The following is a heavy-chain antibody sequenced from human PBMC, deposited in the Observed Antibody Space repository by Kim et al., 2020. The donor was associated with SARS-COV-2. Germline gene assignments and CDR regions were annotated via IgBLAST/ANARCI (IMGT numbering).Heavy chain of an antibody. CDR2: ISSSSSTI. CDR3: ARDKDSSSPPGAYYYYG. CDR1: GFTFSYYS. J-gene: IGHJ6*01. Sequence: GGSLRLSCAASGFTFSYYSMNWVRQAPGKGLEWISYISSSSSTIYYADSVKGRFTISRDNDKNSLYLQMSSLRDEDTAVYYCARDKDSSSPPGAYYYYG. D-gene: IGHD6-6*01. V-gene: IGHV3-48*02.